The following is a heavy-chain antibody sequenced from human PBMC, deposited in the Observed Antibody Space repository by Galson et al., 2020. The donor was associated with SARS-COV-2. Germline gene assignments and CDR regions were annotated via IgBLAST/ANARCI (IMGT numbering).Heavy chain of an antibody. D-gene: IGHD3-9*01. CDR1: GFTFGTDT. V-gene: IGHV3-30-3*01. Sequence: GESLKISCTASGFTFGTDTMHWVRQAPGKGLEWVALISNDGSNEDYADSVKGRFSISRDNSRNTLYLQMNSLRDDDTALYYCARDQPGYFPHDAFDIWGQGTMVTVSS. J-gene: IGHJ3*02. CDR2: ISNDGSNE. CDR3: ARDQPGYFPHDAFDI.